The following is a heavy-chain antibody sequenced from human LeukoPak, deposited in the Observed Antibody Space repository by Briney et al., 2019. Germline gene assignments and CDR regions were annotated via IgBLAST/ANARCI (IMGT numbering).Heavy chain of an antibody. V-gene: IGHV1-2*02. J-gene: IGHJ4*02. CDR2: INPNSGGT. D-gene: IGHD6-19*01. CDR3: ARRYSSGWYPPGAFDY. Sequence: ASVKVSCKAAGYTLTGYYMHWVRQAPGQGLEWMGWINPNSGGTSYAQKFQGRVTMTRDTSISTAYMELSRLRSDDTAVYYCARRYSSGWYPPGAFDYWGQGTLVTVSS. CDR1: GYTLTGYY.